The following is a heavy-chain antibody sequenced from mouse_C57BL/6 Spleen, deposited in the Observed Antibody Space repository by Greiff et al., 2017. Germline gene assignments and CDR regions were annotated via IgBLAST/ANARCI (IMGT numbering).Heavy chain of an antibody. Sequence: VQLKESGPGLVQPSQSLSITCTVSGFSLTSYGVHWVRQSPGKGLEWLGVIWSGGSTDYNAAFISRLSISKDNSKSQVFFKMNSLQADDTAIYYWARRDGSSYWYFDVWGTGTTVTVSS. CDR3: ARRDGSSYWYFDV. D-gene: IGHD1-1*01. V-gene: IGHV2-2*01. CDR1: GFSLTSYG. J-gene: IGHJ1*03. CDR2: IWSGGST.